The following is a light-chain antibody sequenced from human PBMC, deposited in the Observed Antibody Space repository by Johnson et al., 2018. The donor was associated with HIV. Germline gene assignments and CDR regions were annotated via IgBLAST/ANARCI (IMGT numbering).Light chain of an antibody. CDR3: GTWDSSLSAHV. CDR2: DNN. CDR1: SSNIGNNY. J-gene: IGLJ1*01. Sequence: QSVLTQPPSVSAAPGQKVTISCSGSSSNIGNNYVSWYQQLPGTAPKLLIYDNNKRPSGIPDRFSGSKSGTSATLGFTGLQTGDEADYYCGTWDSSLSAHVFGTGTKVTVL. V-gene: IGLV1-51*01.